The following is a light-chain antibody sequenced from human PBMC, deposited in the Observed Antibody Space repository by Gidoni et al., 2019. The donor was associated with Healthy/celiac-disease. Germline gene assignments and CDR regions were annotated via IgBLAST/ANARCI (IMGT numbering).Light chain of an antibody. CDR3: QQSYSTPLT. CDR1: QSISSY. CDR2: AAS. V-gene: IGKV1-39*01. Sequence: DIQMTKSQSSLSASVGDRVTITCRASQSISSYLNWYQQKPVNAPKLLIYAASSLQSGVPSRFSGSGSGTDFTLTISSLQPEDFATYYCQQSYSTPLTFGGGTKVEIK. J-gene: IGKJ4*01.